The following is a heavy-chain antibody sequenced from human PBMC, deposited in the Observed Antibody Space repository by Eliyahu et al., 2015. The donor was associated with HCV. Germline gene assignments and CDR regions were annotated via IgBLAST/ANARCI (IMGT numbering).Heavy chain of an antibody. J-gene: IGHJ5*02. D-gene: IGHD3-3*01. CDR2: IFSNDEK. Sequence: QVTLKESGPVLVKPTETLTLTCTVSGFSLSNARMGVSWIRQPPGQALEWLAHIFSNDEKSYSTSLKSRLSISKDTSKSLVVLTMTNMDPVDTATYYCARIESSFYTNWFDPWGQGTLVTVSS. V-gene: IGHV2-26*01. CDR3: ARIESSFYTNWFDP. CDR1: GFSLSNARMG.